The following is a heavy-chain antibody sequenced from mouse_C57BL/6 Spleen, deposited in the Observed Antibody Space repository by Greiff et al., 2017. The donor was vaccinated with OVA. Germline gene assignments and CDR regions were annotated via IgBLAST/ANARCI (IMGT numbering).Heavy chain of an antibody. J-gene: IGHJ2*01. CDR1: GYTFTDYE. CDR2: IDPETGGT. CDR3: TTYGNYYFDY. D-gene: IGHD2-1*01. V-gene: IGHV1-15*01. Sequence: VQLQQSGAELVRPGASVTLSCKASGYTFTDYEMHWVKQTPVHGLEWIGAIDPETGGTAYNQKFKGKAILTADKSSSTAYMELRSLTSEDSAVYYCTTYGNYYFDYWGQGTTLTVSS.